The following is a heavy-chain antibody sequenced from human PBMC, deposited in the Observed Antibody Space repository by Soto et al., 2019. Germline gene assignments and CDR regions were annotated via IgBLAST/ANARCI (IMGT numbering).Heavy chain of an antibody. D-gene: IGHD2-2*01. CDR1: GGTFSSYA. V-gene: IGHV1-69*13. J-gene: IGHJ6*02. CDR3: ARVDIVVVPAAMGSRGYYYYGMDV. Sequence: SVEVSCKXSGGTFSSYAISWVRQAPGQGLEWMGGIIPIFGTADYARKFQGRVTITADESTSTAYMELSSLRSEDTAVYYCARVDIVVVPAAMGSRGYYYYGMDVWGQGTTVTVSS. CDR2: IIPIFGTA.